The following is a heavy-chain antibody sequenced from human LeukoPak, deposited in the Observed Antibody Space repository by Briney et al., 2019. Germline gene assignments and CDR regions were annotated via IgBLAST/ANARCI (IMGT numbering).Heavy chain of an antibody. CDR2: INTNTGNP. V-gene: IGHV7-4-1*02. Sequence: AASVKVSCKASGYTFTSYAMNWVRQAPGQGLEWMGWINTNTGNPTYAQGFTGRFVFSLDTSVSTAYLQISSLKAEDTAVYYCARALSAVAASREDWFDPWGQGTLVTVSS. CDR1: GYTFTSYA. J-gene: IGHJ5*02. CDR3: ARALSAVAASREDWFDP. D-gene: IGHD6-19*01.